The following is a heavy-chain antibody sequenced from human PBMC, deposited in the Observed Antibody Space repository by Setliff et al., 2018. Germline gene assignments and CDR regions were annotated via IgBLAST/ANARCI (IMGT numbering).Heavy chain of an antibody. D-gene: IGHD6-6*01. CDR2: IYGTGST. J-gene: IGHJ4*02. Sequence: PSETLSLTCNVSGGSIRSGTYYWSWIRQPAERGLEWIGHIYGTGSTSDNPSLKSRVTISVDTSKNQFSLKLRSVTAADTAVYYCARGRNIEARLLDSWGQGNLVTVSS. CDR3: ARGRNIEARLLDS. CDR1: GGSIRSGTYY. V-gene: IGHV4-61*10.